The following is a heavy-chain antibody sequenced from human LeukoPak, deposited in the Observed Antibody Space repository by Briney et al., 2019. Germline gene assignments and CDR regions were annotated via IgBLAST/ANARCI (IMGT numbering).Heavy chain of an antibody. V-gene: IGHV1-18*01. CDR2: ISAYNGNT. CDR3: ARGGLYYYDSSGYPFDC. CDR1: GYTFTSYG. J-gene: IGHJ4*02. Sequence: ASVKVSCKASGYTFTSYGISWVRQAPGQGLEWMGWISAYNGNTNYAQKLQGRVTMTTDTSTSTAYMELRSLRSDDTAVYYCARGGLYYYDSSGYPFDCWGQGTLVTVSS. D-gene: IGHD3-22*01.